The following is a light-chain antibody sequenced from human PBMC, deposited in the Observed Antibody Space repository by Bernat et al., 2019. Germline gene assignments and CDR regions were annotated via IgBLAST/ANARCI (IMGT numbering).Light chain of an antibody. J-gene: IGKJ5*01. CDR3: QQLDKFPIT. CDR1: QVIGTY. CDR2: GAS. V-gene: IGKV1-9*01. Sequence: DIQLTQSPSFLSASVGDRVTITCRASQVIGTYLAWYHQKPGKAPHLLIYGASTLQSGVPSRFSGSGSGTEFTLTISSLQHEDSATYYCQQLDKFPITFGQGTRLEIK.